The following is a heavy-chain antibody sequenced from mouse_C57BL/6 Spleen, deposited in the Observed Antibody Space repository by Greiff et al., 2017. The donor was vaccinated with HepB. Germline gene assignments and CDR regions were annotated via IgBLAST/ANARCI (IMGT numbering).Heavy chain of an antibody. V-gene: IGHV5S21*01. CDR2: ISSGGDYT. CDR1: GFTFTSYS. CDR3: ARGRGGTTVGAFDY. Sequence: EVQLVESGAGLVKPGGSLKLSCAASGFTFTSYSMSWVRQSPEKRLEWVAYISSGGDYTYYADTVKGRFTISRDNASNTSYLQLSSLTSEDSAVYYCARGRGGTTVGAFDYWGQGTLVTVSA. D-gene: IGHD1-1*01. J-gene: IGHJ3*01.